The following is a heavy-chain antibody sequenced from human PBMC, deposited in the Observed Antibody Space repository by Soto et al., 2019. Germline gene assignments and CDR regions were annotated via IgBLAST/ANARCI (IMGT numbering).Heavy chain of an antibody. CDR2: ISSSSGTI. Sequence: GGSLRLSCAASGFTFSSYSMNWVRQAPGKGLEWISYISSSSGTIHYADSVKGRFTISRDNAKNSLYLQMNSLRDEDTAVFYCARGRLWTQTFDYWGQGTLVTVSS. D-gene: IGHD3-3*01. V-gene: IGHV3-48*02. CDR1: GFTFSSYS. CDR3: ARGRLWTQTFDY. J-gene: IGHJ4*02.